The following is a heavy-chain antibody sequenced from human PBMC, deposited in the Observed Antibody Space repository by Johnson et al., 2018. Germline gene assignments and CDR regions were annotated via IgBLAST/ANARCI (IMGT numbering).Heavy chain of an antibody. CDR1: GFTFTNYG. J-gene: IGHJ1*01. CDR3: ARDLLVGATDLFQH. CDR2: ISNDGINK. V-gene: IGHV3-30*03. D-gene: IGHD1-26*01. Sequence: QLVESGGGVVQPGRSLRLSCAASGFTFTNYGMNWVRQAPGKGLEWVALISNDGINKYYADSVKGRFTISRDNSKNTLYLQMNSLRAEDTAVYYCARDLLVGATDLFQHWGQGTLVTVSS.